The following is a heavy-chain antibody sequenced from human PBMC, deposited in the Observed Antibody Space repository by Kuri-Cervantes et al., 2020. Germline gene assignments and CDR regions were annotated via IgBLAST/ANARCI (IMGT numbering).Heavy chain of an antibody. J-gene: IGHJ4*02. Sequence: ASVKVSCKASGYTFTSYGISWVRQAPGQGLEWMGWISAYNGNTNYAQELQGRVTMTTDTSTSTAYMELRSLRSDDTAVYYCARAVATYGDSRRNFDYWGQGTLVTASS. CDR3: ARAVATYGDSRRNFDY. CDR2: ISAYNGNT. D-gene: IGHD4-17*01. V-gene: IGHV1-18*01. CDR1: GYTFTSYG.